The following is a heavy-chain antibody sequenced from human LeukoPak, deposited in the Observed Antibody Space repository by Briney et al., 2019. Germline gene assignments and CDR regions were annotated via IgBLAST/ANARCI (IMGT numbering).Heavy chain of an antibody. V-gene: IGHV4-39*01. J-gene: IGHJ4*01. Sequence: SETLSLTCTVSGGSISSSSYFWGWIGQPPGKGLEWIGSIYYSGSTYYNPSLKSRVTISVDTSKNQVSLKLSSVPAADTAVYSCARGELSVAVDYWGHGTLVTVSS. CDR2: IYYSGST. CDR3: ARGELSVAVDY. CDR1: GGSISSSSYF. D-gene: IGHD3-16*02.